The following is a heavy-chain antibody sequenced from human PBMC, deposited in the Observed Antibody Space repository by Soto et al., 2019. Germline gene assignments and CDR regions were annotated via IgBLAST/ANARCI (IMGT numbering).Heavy chain of an antibody. Sequence: GWSLRLSCAASGFTFSTCPMNWVRQAPGKGLEWGSTISGSSSSTYYADYVKGRFTISRDNSKSTLYLQMNSLRAEDTAVYYCAKQMENTGWYFFDYWGPGTLVTVSS. CDR3: AKQMENTGWYFFDY. CDR2: ISGSSSST. V-gene: IGHV3-23*01. J-gene: IGHJ4*02. CDR1: GFTFSTCP. D-gene: IGHD6-19*01.